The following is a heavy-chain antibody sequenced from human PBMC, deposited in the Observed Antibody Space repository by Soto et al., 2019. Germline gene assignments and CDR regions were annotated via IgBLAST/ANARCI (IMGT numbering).Heavy chain of an antibody. CDR1: GFTFSSYA. CDR2: ISGSGGIT. Sequence: EVQLLESGGGLVQPGGSLRLSCAASGFTFSSYAMSWVRQAPGKGLEWVSAISGSGGITYYADSVKGRFTISRDNSKNTLYLQRNSLRAEDTAVYYCAKVKIGYYFWSGPDYWGQGTLVTVSS. D-gene: IGHD3-3*01. V-gene: IGHV3-23*01. J-gene: IGHJ4*02. CDR3: AKVKIGYYFWSGPDY.